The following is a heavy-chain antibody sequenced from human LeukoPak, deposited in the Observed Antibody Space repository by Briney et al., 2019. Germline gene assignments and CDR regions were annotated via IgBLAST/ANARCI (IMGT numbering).Heavy chain of an antibody. Sequence: ASVKVSCKASGYTFTGYYMHWVRQAPGQGLEWMGWINPNSGGTNYAQKFQGRVTMTRDMSTSTVYMELSSLRSEDTAVYYCARDYVVVTAIPTIPDYWGQGTLVTVSS. J-gene: IGHJ4*02. CDR2: INPNSGGT. D-gene: IGHD2-21*02. CDR3: ARDYVVVTAIPTIPDY. V-gene: IGHV1-2*02. CDR1: GYTFTGYY.